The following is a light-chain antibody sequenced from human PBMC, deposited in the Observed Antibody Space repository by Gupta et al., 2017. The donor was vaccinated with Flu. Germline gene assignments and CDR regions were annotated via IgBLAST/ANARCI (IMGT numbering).Light chain of an antibody. Sequence: RAITISCTGTSSDAGGYNYVSWYQQHPGKAPKLMIYEVSNRPSGVSNRFSGSKSGNTASLTISGLQAEDEADYYCSSYTSSSTQVVFGGGTKLSVL. V-gene: IGLV2-14*01. J-gene: IGLJ2*01. CDR2: EVS. CDR1: SSDAGGYNY. CDR3: SSYTSSSTQVV.